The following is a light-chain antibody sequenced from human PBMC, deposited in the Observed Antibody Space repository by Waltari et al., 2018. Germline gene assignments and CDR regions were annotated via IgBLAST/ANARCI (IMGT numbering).Light chain of an antibody. CDR3: AVWEGSLKV. V-gene: IGLV1-47*01. CDR2: KNH. Sequence: QSVLTQPPSVSGTPGQRVTISCSGSTSNVGTNYVFWYQLLPGAAPRLLIYKNHQRPSGVPARFSGSKSGTSASLAISGLRSEDEGDYYCAVWEGSLKVFGAGTKVTVL. CDR1: TSNVGTNY. J-gene: IGLJ1*01.